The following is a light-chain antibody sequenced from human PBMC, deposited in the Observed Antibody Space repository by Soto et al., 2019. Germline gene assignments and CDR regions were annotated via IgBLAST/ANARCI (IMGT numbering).Light chain of an antibody. Sequence: DIVMTQSPLSLPVTPGEPASISCRSCQSLLHSNGYNSLDWFLQKPGQSPQLLTHLGSNRASGVPDRLSGSGSGTDFTLKISRVEAEDVGVYYCMQGTHWPITFGQGTRLEIK. CDR2: LGS. CDR3: MQGTHWPIT. V-gene: IGKV2-28*01. J-gene: IGKJ5*01. CDR1: QSLLHSNGYNS.